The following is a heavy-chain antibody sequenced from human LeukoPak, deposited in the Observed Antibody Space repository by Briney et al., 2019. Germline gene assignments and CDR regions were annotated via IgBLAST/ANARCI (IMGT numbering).Heavy chain of an antibody. Sequence: GGSLRLSCAASGFTVSSNYMSWVRQAPGKGLEWVSFIYRGGSTYYADSVKGRFTISRDNSKYTLYLQMNSLRAEDTAVYYCAREPEDWGQGTLVTVSS. V-gene: IGHV3-53*01. CDR3: AREPED. CDR2: IYRGGST. J-gene: IGHJ4*02. CDR1: GFTVSSNY.